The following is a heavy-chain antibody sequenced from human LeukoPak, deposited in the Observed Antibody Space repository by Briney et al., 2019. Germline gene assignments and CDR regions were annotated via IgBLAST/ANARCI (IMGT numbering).Heavy chain of an antibody. Sequence: GGSLRLSCAASGFTFSSYSMNWVRQAPGKGLEWVSSISSSSSYIYYPDSVKGRFTISRDNAKNSLYLQMNSLRAEDTAVYYCASSGGSSYLNWFDPRGQGTLVTVSS. J-gene: IGHJ5*02. CDR1: GFTFSSYS. D-gene: IGHD2-15*01. CDR2: ISSSSSYI. V-gene: IGHV3-21*01. CDR3: ASSGGSSYLNWFDP.